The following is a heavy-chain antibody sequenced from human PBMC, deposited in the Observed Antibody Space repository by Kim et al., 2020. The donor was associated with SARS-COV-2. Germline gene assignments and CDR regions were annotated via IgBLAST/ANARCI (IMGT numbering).Heavy chain of an antibody. J-gene: IGHJ6*02. V-gene: IGHV3-48*03. CDR1: GFTFSSYE. Sequence: GGSLRLSCAASGFTFSSYEMNWVRQAPGKGLEWVSYISSSGSTIYYADSVKGRFTISRDNAKNSLYLQMNSLRAEDTAVYYCARDGALKGRITMVRGYGMDVWGQGTTVTVSS. CDR3: ARDGALKGRITMVRGYGMDV. D-gene: IGHD3-10*01. CDR2: ISSSGSTI.